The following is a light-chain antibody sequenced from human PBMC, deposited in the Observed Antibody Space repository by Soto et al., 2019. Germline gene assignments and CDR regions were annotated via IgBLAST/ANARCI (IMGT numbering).Light chain of an antibody. J-gene: IGLJ1*01. CDR2: EVS. CDR3: SSYAGSNNYV. Sequence: QSALTQPPSASGSPGQSVTISCTGTSSDVGGYNYVSWYQQHPGKAPKLMIYEVSKLPSGVPDRFSGSSSGNTASLTVSGLQAEDEADYYCSSYAGSNNYVYGPRTKVTVL. V-gene: IGLV2-8*01. CDR1: SSDVGGYNY.